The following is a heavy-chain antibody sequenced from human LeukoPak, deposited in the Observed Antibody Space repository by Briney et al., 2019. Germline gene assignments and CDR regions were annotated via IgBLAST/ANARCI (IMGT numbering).Heavy chain of an antibody. CDR2: IYSGGST. Sequence: GGSLRLSCAASGFTFSSYAMSWVRQAPGKGLEWVSVIYSGGSTYYADSVKGRFTISRDNSKNTLYLQMNSLRAEDTAVYYCARQGPVLYPYYYYGMDVWGQGTTVTVSS. V-gene: IGHV3-66*04. CDR3: ARQGPVLYPYYYYGMDV. D-gene: IGHD2-2*02. CDR1: GFTFSSYA. J-gene: IGHJ6*02.